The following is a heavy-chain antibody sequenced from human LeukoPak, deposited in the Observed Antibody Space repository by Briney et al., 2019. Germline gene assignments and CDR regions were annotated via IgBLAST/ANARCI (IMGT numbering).Heavy chain of an antibody. CDR2: IYYSGST. CDR1: GGSISSSSYY. Sequence: PSETLSLTCTVSGGSISSSSYYWGWIRQPPGKGLVWIGSIYYSGSTYYNPSLKSRVTISVDTSKTQFSLKLSSVTAADTAVYYCASDRNNWNDGGFDPWGQGTLVTVSS. J-gene: IGHJ5*02. V-gene: IGHV4-39*01. D-gene: IGHD1-1*01. CDR3: ASDRNNWNDGGFDP.